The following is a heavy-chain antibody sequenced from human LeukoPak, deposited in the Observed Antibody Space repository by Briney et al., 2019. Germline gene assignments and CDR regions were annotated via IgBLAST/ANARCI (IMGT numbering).Heavy chain of an antibody. CDR2: INPSGGST. CDR1: GYTFTSYY. J-gene: IGHJ4*02. Sequence: ASVKVSCNASGYTFTSYYMHWVRQAPGQGLEWMGIINPSGGSTSYAQKFQGRVTMTRDTSTSTVYMELRSLRSDDTAVYYCARARAARSGYFDFWGQGTLVTVSS. CDR3: ARARAARSGYFDF. D-gene: IGHD6-6*01. V-gene: IGHV1-46*01.